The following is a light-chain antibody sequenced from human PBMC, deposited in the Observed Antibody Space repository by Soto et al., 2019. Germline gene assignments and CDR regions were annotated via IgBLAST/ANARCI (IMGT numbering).Light chain of an antibody. CDR3: QKYYRTPGT. V-gene: IGKV4-1*01. J-gene: IGKJ1*01. Sequence: DIVMTQSPDSLAVSLGERATINCKSSQSVLYSSNNKNYLAWYQQKPGQPPKLLIYWASTRESGVPDRFSGSGSGTDFTLTISSLQAEDVAVYYCQKYYRTPGTFRQGTKVDIK. CDR2: WAS. CDR1: QSVLYSSNNKNY.